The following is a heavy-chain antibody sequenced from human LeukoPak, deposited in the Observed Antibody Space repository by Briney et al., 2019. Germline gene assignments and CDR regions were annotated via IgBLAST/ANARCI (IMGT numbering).Heavy chain of an antibody. Sequence: SETLSLTCTASGCSISSGSYYWSWIRQPAGKGLEWIGRIYTSGSTNYNPSLKSRVTISVDTSKNQFSLKLSSVTAADTAVYYCARDEVGGAFDIWGQGTMVTVSS. CDR3: ARDEVGGAFDI. V-gene: IGHV4-61*02. D-gene: IGHD4-23*01. J-gene: IGHJ3*02. CDR2: IYTSGST. CDR1: GCSISSGSYY.